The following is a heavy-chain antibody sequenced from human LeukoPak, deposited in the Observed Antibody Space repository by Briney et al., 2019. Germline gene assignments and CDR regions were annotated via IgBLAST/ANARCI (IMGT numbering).Heavy chain of an antibody. D-gene: IGHD3-3*01. CDR2: IYPGDSDT. J-gene: IGHJ4*02. CDR3: ARTYYDFWSGLHYFDY. V-gene: IGHV5-51*01. Sequence: GESPKISCKGSGYSFTSYWIGWVRQMPGKGLEWMGIIYPGDSDTRYSPSFQGQVTISADKSISTAYLQWSSLKASDTAMYYCARTYYDFWSGLHYFDYWGQGTLVTVSS. CDR1: GYSFTSYW.